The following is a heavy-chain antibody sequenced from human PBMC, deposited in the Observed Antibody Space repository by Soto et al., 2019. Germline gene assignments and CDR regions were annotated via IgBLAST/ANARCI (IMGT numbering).Heavy chain of an antibody. D-gene: IGHD3-10*01. Sequence: GGSLRLSCAASGFTFSSYWMSWVRQAPGKGLEWVANIKQDGSEKYYVDSVKGRFTISRDNAKNSLYLQMNSLRAEDTAVYYCARMIWFGEGYYFDYWGQGTLVTVSS. CDR3: ARMIWFGEGYYFDY. V-gene: IGHV3-7*05. CDR1: GFTFSSYW. J-gene: IGHJ4*02. CDR2: IKQDGSEK.